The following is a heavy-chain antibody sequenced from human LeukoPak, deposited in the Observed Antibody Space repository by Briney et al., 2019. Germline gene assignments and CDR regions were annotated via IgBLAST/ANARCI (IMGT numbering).Heavy chain of an antibody. J-gene: IGHJ4*02. CDR1: GFAFDDYA. D-gene: IGHD5-18*01. V-gene: IGHV3-9*01. CDR3: TKVHNTAIVGGFDS. CDR2: ISWSSASI. Sequence: GGSLRLSCAASGFAFDDYAMYWVRQAPGKGPEWVSVISWSSASIVYADSVKGRFIVSRDNAKNSLYLQMNSLRPEDTAFCYCTKVHNTAIVGGFDSWGQGALVTVSS.